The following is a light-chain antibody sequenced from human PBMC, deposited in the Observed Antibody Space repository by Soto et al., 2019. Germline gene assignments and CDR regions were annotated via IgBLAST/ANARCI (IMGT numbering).Light chain of an antibody. V-gene: IGLV2-14*01. CDR3: SSYTSSTTQV. Sequence: QSALTQPASVSGSPGQSITISCAGTSSDVGAYNYVSWYQQHPGKAPKLVIYEVSNRPSGVSNRFSGSKSGNTASLTISGLQSEDEAAYYCSSYTSSTTQVFGGGTKLTVL. J-gene: IGLJ3*02. CDR1: SSDVGAYNY. CDR2: EVS.